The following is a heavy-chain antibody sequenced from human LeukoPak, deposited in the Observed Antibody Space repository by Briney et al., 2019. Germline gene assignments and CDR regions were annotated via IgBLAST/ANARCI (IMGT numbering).Heavy chain of an antibody. J-gene: IGHJ4*02. CDR3: ASPYDSGYDPYYFDY. D-gene: IGHD5-12*01. V-gene: IGHV4-39*07. CDR2: IYYSGST. CDR1: GGSISSSSYY. Sequence: PSETLSLTCTVSGGSISSSSYYWGWIRQPPGKGLEWIGSIYYSGSTYYNPSLKSRVTISVDTSKNQFSLKLSSVTAADTAVYYCASPYDSGYDPYYFDYWGQGTLVTVSS.